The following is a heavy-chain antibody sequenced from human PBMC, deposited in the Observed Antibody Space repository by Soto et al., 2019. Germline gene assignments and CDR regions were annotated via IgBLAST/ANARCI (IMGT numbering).Heavy chain of an antibody. J-gene: IGHJ4*02. CDR1: GGTFSSYT. V-gene: IGHV1-69*02. CDR3: ARDGYDYGDYYFDY. D-gene: IGHD4-17*01. Sequence: QVQLVQSGAEVKKPGSSVKVSCTASGGTFSSYTISWVRQAPGQGLEWMGRIIPILGIANYAQKFQGRVTITADKSTSTAYMELSSLRSEDTAVYYCARDGYDYGDYYFDYWGQGTLVTVSS. CDR2: IIPILGIA.